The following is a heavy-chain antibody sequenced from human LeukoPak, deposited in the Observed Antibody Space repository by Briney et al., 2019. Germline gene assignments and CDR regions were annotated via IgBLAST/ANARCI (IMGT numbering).Heavy chain of an antibody. CDR3: ARGRSDFWSGYLFGMDV. CDR2: IYHSGST. J-gene: IGHJ6*02. Sequence: PSETLSLTCAVSGGSISSGGYSWSWIRQPPGKGLEWIGYIYHSGSTYYNPSLKSRVTISVDRSKNQFSLKLSSVTAADTAVYYCARGRSDFWSGYLFGMDVWGQGTTVTVSS. V-gene: IGHV4-30-2*01. D-gene: IGHD3-3*01. CDR1: GGSISSGGYS.